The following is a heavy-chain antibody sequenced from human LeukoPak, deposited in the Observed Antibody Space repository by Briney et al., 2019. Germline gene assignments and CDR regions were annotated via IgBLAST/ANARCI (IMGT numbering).Heavy chain of an antibody. V-gene: IGHV4-59*01. D-gene: IGHD3-10*01. Sequence: SETLSLTCTVSGGSISSYYWSWIRQPPGKGLEGIGYIYYSGSTNYNPSLKSRVTISVDTCKNQFSLKLSSVTAADTAVYYCARLRVYYYGSGSYPGDFDYWGQGTLVTVSS. CDR1: GGSISSYY. J-gene: IGHJ4*02. CDR2: IYYSGST. CDR3: ARLRVYYYGSGSYPGDFDY.